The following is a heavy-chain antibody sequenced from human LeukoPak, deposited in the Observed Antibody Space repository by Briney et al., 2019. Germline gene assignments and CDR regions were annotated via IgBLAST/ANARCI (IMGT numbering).Heavy chain of an antibody. CDR2: IHHTGNT. V-gene: IGHV4-59*12. Sequence: SETLSLTCTGGSISPYYWSWIRQPPGKGLEWIGYIHHTGNTNYNASLKSRLTMSVDMSKNQFSLKLSPVTAADTAVYYCARRLSGWSRPFDYWGQGTLVTVSS. D-gene: IGHD6-19*01. CDR3: ARRLSGWSRPFDY. CDR1: GSISPYY. J-gene: IGHJ4*02.